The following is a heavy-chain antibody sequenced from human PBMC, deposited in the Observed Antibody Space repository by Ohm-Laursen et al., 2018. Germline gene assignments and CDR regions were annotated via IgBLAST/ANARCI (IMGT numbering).Heavy chain of an antibody. CDR3: ASYYSGDAFDI. Sequence: SLRLSCTASGFTFSSHAMSWVRQAPGKGLEWVSAISGSGGSTFYGDSVKGRFTISRDNSKNTLYLQMNSLRAEDTAVYYCASYYSGDAFDIWGQGTMVTVSS. J-gene: IGHJ3*02. CDR2: ISGSGGST. CDR1: GFTFSSHA. V-gene: IGHV3-23*01. D-gene: IGHD3-10*01.